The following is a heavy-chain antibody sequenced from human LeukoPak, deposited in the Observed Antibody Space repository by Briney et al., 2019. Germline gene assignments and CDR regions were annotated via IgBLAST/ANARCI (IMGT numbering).Heavy chain of an antibody. D-gene: IGHD4-17*01. CDR1: GYTFTSYY. V-gene: IGHV1-46*01. Sequence: GASVKVSCKASGYTFTSYYMHWVRQAPGQGLEWMGIINPSGGSTSYAQKFQGRVTTTRDMSTSTVYMELSSLRSEDTAVYYCEVMSTTVTTRGFDYWGQGTLVTVSS. CDR3: EVMSTTVTTRGFDY. CDR2: INPSGGST. J-gene: IGHJ4*02.